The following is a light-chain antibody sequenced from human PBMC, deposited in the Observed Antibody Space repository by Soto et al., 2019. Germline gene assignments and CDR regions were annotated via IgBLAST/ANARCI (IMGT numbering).Light chain of an antibody. J-gene: IGLJ2*01. CDR2: GNS. V-gene: IGLV1-40*01. Sequence: QSVLTQPPSMSGAPGQRVTISCTGSSSNIGAGFDVHWYQQLPGTAPKLLIYGNSHRPSGVPDRFSGSKSGTSASLAITGLQAEDEADYYCTSYTSSSPLGMVFGGGTKLTVL. CDR1: SSNIGAGFD. CDR3: TSYTSSSPLGMV.